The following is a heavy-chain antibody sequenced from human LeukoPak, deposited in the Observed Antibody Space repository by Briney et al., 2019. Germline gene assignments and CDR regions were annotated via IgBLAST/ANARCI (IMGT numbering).Heavy chain of an antibody. CDR1: GFTVSSSY. CDR2: IKEDGSDI. Sequence: SGGSLRLSCAAAGFTVSSSYMSWARQAPGRGLEWVARIKEDGSDIHYVDSVKGRFTISRDNAKNSLNLQMNSLRAEDTAVYYCAREWWYLDYWGQGTLVTVSS. CDR3: AREWWYLDY. D-gene: IGHD2-15*01. V-gene: IGHV3-7*05. J-gene: IGHJ4*02.